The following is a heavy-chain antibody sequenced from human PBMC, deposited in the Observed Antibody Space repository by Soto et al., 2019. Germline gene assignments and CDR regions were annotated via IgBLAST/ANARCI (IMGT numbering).Heavy chain of an antibody. CDR3: ERARIGAAGTGACFDY. V-gene: IGHV3-30-3*01. Sequence: QVQLVESGGGVVQPGRSLRLSCTASGFRFSSFAMHWVRQTPGKGLVWVAVISSDGSRDYYADSVKGRFTISRDNSNNTLYLQMGSLGGDDTAVYFCERARIGAAGTGACFDYWGQGTLVTVSS. J-gene: IGHJ4*02. CDR1: GFRFSSFA. D-gene: IGHD6-13*01. CDR2: ISSDGSRD.